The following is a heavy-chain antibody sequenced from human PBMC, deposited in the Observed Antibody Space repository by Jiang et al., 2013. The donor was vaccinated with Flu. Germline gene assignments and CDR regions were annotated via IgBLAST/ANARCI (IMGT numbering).Heavy chain of an antibody. CDR2: ISYDGSNK. D-gene: IGHD3-22*01. J-gene: IGHJ3*02. CDR1: GFTFSSYG. CDR3: AKEGVNYDSKIPVAAFDI. V-gene: IGHV3-30*18. Sequence: VQLVESGGGVVQPGRSLRLSCAASGFTFSSYGMHWVRQAPGKGLEWVAVISYDGSNKYYADSVKGRFTISRDNSKNTLYLQMNSLRAEDTAVYYCAKEGVNYDSKIPVAAFDIWGQGTMVTVSS.